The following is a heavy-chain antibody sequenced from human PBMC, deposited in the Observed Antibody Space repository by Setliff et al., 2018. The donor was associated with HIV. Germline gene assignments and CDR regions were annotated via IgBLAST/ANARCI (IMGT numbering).Heavy chain of an antibody. V-gene: IGHV4-28*03. CDR2: IYYSGST. CDR3: ARGEFYCGTDCYWSSFDY. D-gene: IGHD2-21*02. CDR1: GYSITNNNY. Sequence: SETLSLTCTVSGYSITNNNYWGWIRQPPGKGLEWIGYIYYSGSTYYNPSLKSRVTISVDTSKNHFSLRLSSVTAADTAVYYCARGEFYCGTDCYWSSFDYWGQGILVTVSS. J-gene: IGHJ4*02.